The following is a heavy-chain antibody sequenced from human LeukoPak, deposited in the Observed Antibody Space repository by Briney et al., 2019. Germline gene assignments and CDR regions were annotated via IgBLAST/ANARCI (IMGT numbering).Heavy chain of an antibody. J-gene: IGHJ4*02. V-gene: IGHV3-48*01. D-gene: IGHD7-27*01. CDR3: ARDFRWGFDY. Sequence: PGGSLRLSCAASGFTFNSYSMNWFRQAPGRGLEWVSYISNNNVYYADSVKGRFTISRDNAKSSLYLQMDGLRAEDTAVYYCARDFRWGFDYWGQGTLVTVSS. CDR2: ISNNNV. CDR1: GFTFNSYS.